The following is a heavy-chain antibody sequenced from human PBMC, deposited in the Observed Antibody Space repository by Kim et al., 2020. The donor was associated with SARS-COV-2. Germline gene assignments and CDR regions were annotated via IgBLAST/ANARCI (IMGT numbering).Heavy chain of an antibody. CDR2: IIPILGIA. D-gene: IGHD3-10*01. V-gene: IGHV1-69*04. CDR1: GGTFSSYA. Sequence: SVKVSCKASGGTFSSYAISWVRQAPGQGLEWMGRIIPILGIANYAQKFQGRVTITADKSTSTAYMELSSLRSEDTAVYYCARAERGLYYGSGSFYYYYGMDVWGQGTTVTVSS. CDR3: ARAERGLYYGSGSFYYYYGMDV. J-gene: IGHJ6*02.